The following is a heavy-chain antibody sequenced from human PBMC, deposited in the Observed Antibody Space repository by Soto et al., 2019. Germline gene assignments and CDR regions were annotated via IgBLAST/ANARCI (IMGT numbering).Heavy chain of an antibody. CDR2: IYYSGST. V-gene: IGHV4-39*01. CDR1: GGSVSSSSYD. Sequence: SESLSLGCTVPGGSVSSSSYDGGWILQPRGKGVEWIGSIYYSGSTYYNPCLKSRVTISVDTSKNQFSLKLSSVTAADTAVYYCARHLGSRVGATFEFDYWGQGTLVTVSS. CDR3: ARHLGSRVGATFEFDY. J-gene: IGHJ4*02. D-gene: IGHD1-26*01.